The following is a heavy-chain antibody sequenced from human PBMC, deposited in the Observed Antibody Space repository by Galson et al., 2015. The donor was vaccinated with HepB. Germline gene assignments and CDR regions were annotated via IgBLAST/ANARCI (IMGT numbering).Heavy chain of an antibody. Sequence: ETLSLTCTVSGGSISSSSYYWGWIRQPPGKGLAWIGSIYYSGSTYYNPSLKSRVTISVDTSKNQFSLKLSSVTAADTAVYYCARHVRVSSYHLLGNYYYYGMDVWGQGTTVTVSS. CDR2: IYYSGST. CDR1: GGSISSSSYY. V-gene: IGHV4-39*01. D-gene: IGHD2-2*01. CDR3: ARHVRVSSYHLLGNYYYYGMDV. J-gene: IGHJ6*02.